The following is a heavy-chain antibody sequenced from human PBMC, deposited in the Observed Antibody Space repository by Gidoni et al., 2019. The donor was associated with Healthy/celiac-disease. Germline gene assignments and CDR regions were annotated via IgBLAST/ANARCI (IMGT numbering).Heavy chain of an antibody. V-gene: IGHV3-7*01. D-gene: IGHD2-2*01. CDR1: GFTFSSSW. CDR3: ARGYCSSTSCYLDAFDI. CDR2: IKQDGSEK. Sequence: EVQLVESGGGLVQPGGSLRLPCAAPGFTFSSSWMSWVRQAPGKGLEWVANIKQDGSEKYYVDSVKGRFTISRDNAKNSLYLQMNSLRAEDTAVYYCARGYCSSTSCYLDAFDIWGQGTMVTVSS. J-gene: IGHJ3*02.